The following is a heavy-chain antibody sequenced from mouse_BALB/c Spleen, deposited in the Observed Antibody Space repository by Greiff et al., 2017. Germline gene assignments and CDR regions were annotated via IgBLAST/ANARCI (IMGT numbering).Heavy chain of an antibody. CDR1: GYTFTDYY. Sequence: VQLKESGPELVKPGASVKISCKASGYTFTDYYINWVKQKPGQGLEWIGWIYPGSGNTKYNEKFKGKATLTVDTSSSTAYMQLSSLTSEDTAVYFYAREALPSMDYWGQGTSVTVSS. D-gene: IGHD2-10*01. J-gene: IGHJ4*01. CDR3: AREALPSMDY. V-gene: IGHV1-84*02. CDR2: IYPGSGNT.